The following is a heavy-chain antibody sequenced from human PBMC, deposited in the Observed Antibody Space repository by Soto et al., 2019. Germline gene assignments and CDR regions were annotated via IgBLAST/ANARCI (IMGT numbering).Heavy chain of an antibody. CDR1: GGTFSSYT. Sequence: GASVKVSCKASGGTFSSYTIGWVRQAPGEGLEWMGRIIPIIGIANYAQKFQGRVTITADKSTSTAYMELSSLRSEDTAVYYCASSDSSGYYAGEDYYYHGMDVWGHGTTVTVS. D-gene: IGHD3-22*01. J-gene: IGHJ6*02. V-gene: IGHV1-69*02. CDR3: ASSDSSGYYAGEDYYYHGMDV. CDR2: IIPIIGIA.